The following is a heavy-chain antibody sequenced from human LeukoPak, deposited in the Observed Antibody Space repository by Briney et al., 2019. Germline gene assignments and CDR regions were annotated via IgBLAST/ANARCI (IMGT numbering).Heavy chain of an antibody. V-gene: IGHV3-23*01. J-gene: IGHJ4*02. CDR2: ISGSGGST. D-gene: IGHD2-2*01. Sequence: GGSLRLSCAASGFTFSSYAMSWVRQAPGKGLEWVSAISGSGGSTYYADSVKGRFTISRDNSKNTLYLQMNSLRAEDTAVYYCAKDPPGSPAAHFHFDYWGQGTLVTVSS. CDR1: GFTFSSYA. CDR3: AKDPPGSPAAHFHFDY.